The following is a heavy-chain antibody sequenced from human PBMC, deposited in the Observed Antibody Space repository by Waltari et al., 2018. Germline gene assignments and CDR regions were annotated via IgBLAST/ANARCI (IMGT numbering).Heavy chain of an antibody. CDR1: GYTFTSYD. CDR3: ARVTMVRGVIWGASYFDY. V-gene: IGHV1-8*01. CDR2: MNPNSGNT. D-gene: IGHD3-10*01. J-gene: IGHJ4*02. Sequence: QVQLVQSGAEVKKPGASVKVSCKASGYTFTSYDINWVRQATGQGREWMGWMNPNSGNTGYAQKFQGRVTMTRNTSISTAYMELSSLRSEDTAVYYCARVTMVRGVIWGASYFDYWGQGTLVTVSS.